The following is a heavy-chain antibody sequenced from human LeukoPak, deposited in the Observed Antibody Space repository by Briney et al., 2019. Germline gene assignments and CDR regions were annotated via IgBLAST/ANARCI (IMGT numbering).Heavy chain of an antibody. V-gene: IGHV4-39*07. CDR3: ARSYGSGSYFDS. Sequence: SETLSLTCTVSGDSITNVNYFWGWFRQPPGKGLEWLGTISYSGDTHYSPSLKSRLTISMDTSKSQFSLKLTSVTAADTAVYYCARSYGSGSYFDSWGQGTLVTVSS. J-gene: IGHJ4*02. CDR1: GDSITNVNYF. CDR2: ISYSGDT. D-gene: IGHD3-10*01.